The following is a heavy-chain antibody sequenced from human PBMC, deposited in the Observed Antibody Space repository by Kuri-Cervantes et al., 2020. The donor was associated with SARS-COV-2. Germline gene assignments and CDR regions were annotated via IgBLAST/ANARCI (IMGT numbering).Heavy chain of an antibody. V-gene: IGHV1-18*01. CDR3: ARVYCSGGSCYSLDY. J-gene: IGHJ4*02. Sequence: AVTVSRQASGYTFPNYGISWVRQAPGKGLDWMGWISAYNGNTNYAQKLQGRVTMTTDTSTSTAYMELRSLRSDDTAVYYCARVYCSGGSCYSLDYWGQGTLVTVSS. D-gene: IGHD2-15*01. CDR1: GYTFPNYG. CDR2: ISAYNGNT.